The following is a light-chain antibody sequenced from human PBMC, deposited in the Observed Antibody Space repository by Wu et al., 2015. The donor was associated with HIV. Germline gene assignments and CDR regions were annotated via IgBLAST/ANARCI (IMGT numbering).Light chain of an antibody. V-gene: IGKV3-15*01. CDR1: QSISNN. CDR3: QQYGSSPIT. J-gene: IGKJ5*01. CDR2: GAS. Sequence: EIVMTQSPATLSVSPGERATLSCRASQSISNNLAWYQQKPGQAPRLLIYGASNRATGIPARFSGSASGTDFTLTISRLDPEDFAVYFCQQYGSSPITFGPGTRLEVK.